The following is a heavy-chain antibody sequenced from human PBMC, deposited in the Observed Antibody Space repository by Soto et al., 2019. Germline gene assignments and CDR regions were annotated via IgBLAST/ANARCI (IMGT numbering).Heavy chain of an antibody. CDR3: VRDRGSTGYDLDY. CDR2: LNQNTDTI. CDR1: GFPFRPYA. V-gene: IGHV3-48*02. D-gene: IGHD5-12*01. Sequence: EVQLVESGGGLIQPGGSLRVSCAASGFPFRPYAMNWVRQAPGKGLEWVSYLNQNTDTIYYADPVKSRFSISRENAKNSLYLHMNSLRDEDTAVYDGVRDRGSTGYDLDYWGQGTLVTVSS. J-gene: IGHJ4*02.